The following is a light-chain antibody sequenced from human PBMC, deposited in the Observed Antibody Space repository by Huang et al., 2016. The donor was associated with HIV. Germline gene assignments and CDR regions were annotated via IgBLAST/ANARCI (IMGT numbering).Light chain of an antibody. J-gene: IGKJ2*01. CDR3: QQGYMTPYT. CDR1: QVIGSY. V-gene: IGKV1-39*01. CDR2: AAS. Sequence: DIEMTQSPSSLSASVGDRVSITCQASQVIGSYLSWYHQKPGKAPKLLIYAASTLGSGAPSRFRGSGAGTDFTLTISGLQPEDFGSYYCQQGYMTPYTFGQGTKLDI.